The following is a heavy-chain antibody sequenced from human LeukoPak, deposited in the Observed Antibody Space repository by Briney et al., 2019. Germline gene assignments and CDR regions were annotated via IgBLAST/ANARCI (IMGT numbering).Heavy chain of an antibody. V-gene: IGHV3-21*01. D-gene: IGHD4-11*01. CDR1: GVTFSSYS. Sequence: GGSLRLSCAASGVTFSSYSMNWVRQAPGKGLEWVSSISSDSDYIYYADSVRGRFTISRDNAKNSQYLQMNSLRAEDMAVYYCARDYSRLLDVWGQGTTVTVSS. CDR2: ISSDSDYI. J-gene: IGHJ6*02. CDR3: ARDYSRLLDV.